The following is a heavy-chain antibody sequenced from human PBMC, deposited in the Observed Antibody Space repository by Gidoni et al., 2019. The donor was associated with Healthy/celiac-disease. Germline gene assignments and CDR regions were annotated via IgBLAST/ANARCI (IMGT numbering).Heavy chain of an antibody. J-gene: IGHJ5*02. CDR1: GFTFRSYA. CDR3: AKDRGLSGWYSYLHWFDP. Sequence: EVQLLESGGGLVQPGGSLRLSCAASGFTFRSYAMSWGRQAPGKGLGWVSAISGSGGSTYYADSVKGRFTISRDNSKNTLYLQMNSLRAEDTAVYYCAKDRGLSGWYSYLHWFDPWGQGTLVTVSS. CDR2: ISGSGGST. V-gene: IGHV3-23*01. D-gene: IGHD6-19*01.